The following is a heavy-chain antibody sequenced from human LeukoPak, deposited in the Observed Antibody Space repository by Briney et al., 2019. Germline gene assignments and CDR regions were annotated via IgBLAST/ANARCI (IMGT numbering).Heavy chain of an antibody. J-gene: IGHJ4*02. D-gene: IGHD3-22*01. CDR1: GFTFEDYT. CDR2: ISWDGTT. CDR3: VKDLSYETSGSFFDY. Sequence: GGSLRLSCAASGFTFEDYTMHWVRQAPGKTLEWVSLISWDGTTYYTDSVKGRFTISRDSSKDSLYLQMDDLRSEDTAFYYCVKDLSYETSGSFFDYWGQGTLVTVS. V-gene: IGHV3-43*01.